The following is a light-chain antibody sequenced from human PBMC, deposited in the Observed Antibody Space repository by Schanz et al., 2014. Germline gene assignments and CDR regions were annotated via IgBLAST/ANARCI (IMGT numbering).Light chain of an antibody. Sequence: SSLTQPRSVSGSPGQSVTISCTGVSSDAGGFTYVSWYQQLPGKSPKLMIYDVSKRPSGVPARFSGSMSGNTASLTISVLQDEDEADYHCCSYVDSYTWVFGGGTKVTVL. CDR1: SSDAGGFTY. CDR2: DVS. J-gene: IGLJ3*02. CDR3: CSYVDSYTWV. V-gene: IGLV2-11*01.